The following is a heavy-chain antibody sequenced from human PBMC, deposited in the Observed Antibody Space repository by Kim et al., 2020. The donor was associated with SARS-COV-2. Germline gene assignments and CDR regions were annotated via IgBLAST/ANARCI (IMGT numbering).Heavy chain of an antibody. CDR2: INHSGST. CDR1: GGSFSGYY. CDR3: ARVKDYYGTGSYYNWFGDRDRTRKNWFDP. V-gene: IGHV4-34*01. J-gene: IGHJ5*02. D-gene: IGHD3-10*01. Sequence: SETLSLTCAVYGGSFSGYYWSWIRQPPGKGLEWIGEINHSGSTNYNPSLKSRVTISVDTSKNQFSLKLSSVTAADTAVYYCARVKDYYGTGSYYNWFGDRDRTRKNWFDPWGQGTLVTVSS.